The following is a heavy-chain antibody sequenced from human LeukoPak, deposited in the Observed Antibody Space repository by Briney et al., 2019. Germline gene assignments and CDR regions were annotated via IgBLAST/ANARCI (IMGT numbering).Heavy chain of an antibody. D-gene: IGHD3-16*02. Sequence: SQTLSLTCTVSGGSISSGGYYWSWIRQPPGKGLEWIGYIYHSGSTNYNPSLKSRVIISVDTSKNQFSLKLTSVTVADTAVYYCARGSGLIPDEYWGQGTLVTVSS. J-gene: IGHJ4*02. V-gene: IGHV4-30-2*05. CDR3: ARGSGLIPDEY. CDR2: IYHSGST. CDR1: GGSISSGGYY.